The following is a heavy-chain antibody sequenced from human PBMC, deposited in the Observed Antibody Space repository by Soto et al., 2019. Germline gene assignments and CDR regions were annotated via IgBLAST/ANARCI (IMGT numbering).Heavy chain of an antibody. CDR3: ARDGSGSGMDV. D-gene: IGHD3-10*01. CDR2: IYYSGST. Sequence: SETLSLTCTVSGGSISSGDYYWSWIRQPPGKGLEWIGYIYYSGSTYYNPSLKSRVTISVDTSKNQFSLKLSSVTAADTAVYYCARDGSGSGMDVWGQGTTVTVYS. V-gene: IGHV4-30-4*01. CDR1: GGSISSGDYY. J-gene: IGHJ6*02.